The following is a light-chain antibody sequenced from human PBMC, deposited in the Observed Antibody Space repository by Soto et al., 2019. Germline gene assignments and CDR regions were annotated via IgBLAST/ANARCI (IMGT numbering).Light chain of an antibody. V-gene: IGLV2-14*01. CDR3: SSYTSSDTYVL. Sequence: QSALTQPASVSGSPGQSITISCTGTSSDVGGYDYVSWYQQHPDKAPKLVIYGVTNRPSGVSNRFSGSKSGNTASLTISGLQAEDEADYFCSSYTSSDTYVLFGGGTKLTVL. J-gene: IGLJ2*01. CDR2: GVT. CDR1: SSDVGGYDY.